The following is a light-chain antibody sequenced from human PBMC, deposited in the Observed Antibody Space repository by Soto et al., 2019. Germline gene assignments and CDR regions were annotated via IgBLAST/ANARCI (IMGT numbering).Light chain of an antibody. Sequence: EIVMTQSPATLSVSPGERATLSCRASQSVNIYLAWYQQRPGQAPRLLIFGASYRAAGIPDRFSGSGSGTDLTITISRLEPEDFEVYDCQQYGSSPITFGQGTRLEIK. CDR2: GAS. J-gene: IGKJ5*01. V-gene: IGKV3-20*01. CDR1: QSVNIY. CDR3: QQYGSSPIT.